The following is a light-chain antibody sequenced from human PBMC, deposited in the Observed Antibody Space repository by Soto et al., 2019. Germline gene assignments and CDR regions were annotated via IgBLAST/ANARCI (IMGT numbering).Light chain of an antibody. V-gene: IGLV2-14*01. CDR3: GSYTSSSTLV. CDR1: SSDVGGYNY. Sequence: QSALTHPASVSGSPGQSVTISCTGSSSDVGGYNYVSWYQLRPGKAPKLMIYDVSNRHSGVSNRFSGSKSGNTASLTISGRQAEDEADYYCGSYTSSSTLVFGTGTKVTVL. CDR2: DVS. J-gene: IGLJ1*01.